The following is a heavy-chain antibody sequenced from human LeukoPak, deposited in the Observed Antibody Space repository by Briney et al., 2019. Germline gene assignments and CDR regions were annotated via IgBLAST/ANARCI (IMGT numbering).Heavy chain of an antibody. D-gene: IGHD2-15*01. Sequence: GGSLRLSCAASGFTFSSYSISWGRQAPGEGREWVSSISSISSYIYYADSVKGRFTISRGNGKESLYLQMNSRRAEDTVVYYCARDKTGRDCSGGSCYSSNAFDIWGQGTMVTVS. J-gene: IGHJ3*02. CDR2: ISSISSYI. CDR1: GFTFSSYS. CDR3: ARDKTGRDCSGGSCYSSNAFDI. V-gene: IGHV3-21*01.